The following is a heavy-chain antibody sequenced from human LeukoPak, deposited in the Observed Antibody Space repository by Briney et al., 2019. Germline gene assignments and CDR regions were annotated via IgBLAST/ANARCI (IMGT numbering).Heavy chain of an antibody. D-gene: IGHD4-17*01. V-gene: IGHV4-59*01. CDR2: IYYSGTT. CDR3: ARGQGTVTTH. CDR1: GGSISSYY. J-gene: IGHJ4*02. Sequence: SETLSLTCTVSGGSISSYYWSWIRQPPGKGLEWIGYIYYSGTTNYNPSLKSRVTISVDTSKNQFSLKLSSVTAADTAVYYCARGQGTVTTHWGQGTLVTVSS.